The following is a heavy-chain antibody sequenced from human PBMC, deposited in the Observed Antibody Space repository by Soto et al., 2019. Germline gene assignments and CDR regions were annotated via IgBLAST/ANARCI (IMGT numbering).Heavy chain of an antibody. CDR3: ARVAVAGTRFDY. D-gene: IGHD6-19*01. CDR1: GGSISSGNW. CDR2: IYHSGST. J-gene: IGHJ4*02. Sequence: PSEILSLTCTVSGGSISSGNWWSWVRQPPGKGLEWIGEIYHSGSTNYNPSLKSRVTISVDKSKNQLSLKLSSVTAADTAVYYCARVAVAGTRFDYWGQGTLVTVLL. V-gene: IGHV4-4*02.